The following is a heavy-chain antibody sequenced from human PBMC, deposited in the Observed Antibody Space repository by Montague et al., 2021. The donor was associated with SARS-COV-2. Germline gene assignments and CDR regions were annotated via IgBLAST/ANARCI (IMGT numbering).Heavy chain of an antibody. D-gene: IGHD4-11*01. V-gene: IGHV4-34*01. CDR1: GGPFSGNY. CDR2: INHYGST. Sequence: SESLSLTCAVYGGPFSGNYWSWIRQPPGKGLEWIGEINHYGSTNYNPSLKSRVTTSVDTSKNQFSLKLSSVTAADTAVYYCARGLPVTTLFYYFGMDVWGQGTTVTVSS. J-gene: IGHJ6*02. CDR3: ARGLPVTTLFYYFGMDV.